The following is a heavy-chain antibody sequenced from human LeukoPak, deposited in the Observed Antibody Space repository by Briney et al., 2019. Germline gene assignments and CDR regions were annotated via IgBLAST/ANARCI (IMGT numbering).Heavy chain of an antibody. D-gene: IGHD6-13*01. J-gene: IGHJ5*02. CDR3: ARGYSSNWYSGFDP. Sequence: SETLSLTCTVSGGSISSYYWSWIRQPPGKGLEWIGHIYYSGSTNYNPSLTSRVTISVDTSENQFSLKLSSVTAADTAVYYCARGYSSNWYSGFDPWGQGTLVTVSS. CDR1: GGSISSYY. V-gene: IGHV4-59*01. CDR2: IYYSGST.